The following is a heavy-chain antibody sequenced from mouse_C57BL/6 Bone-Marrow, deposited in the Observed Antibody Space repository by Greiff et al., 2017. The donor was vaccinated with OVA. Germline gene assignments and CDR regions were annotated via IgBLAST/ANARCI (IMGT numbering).Heavy chain of an antibody. V-gene: IGHV1-81*01. CDR1: GYTFTSYG. Sequence: QVQLQQSGAELARPGASVKLSCKASGYTFTSYGISWVKQRTGQGLEWIGEIYPRSGNTYYNEKFKGKATLTADKSSSTAYMELRSLTSEDSAVYFCAREDGYYSWFAYWGQGTLVTVSA. J-gene: IGHJ3*01. D-gene: IGHD2-3*01. CDR3: AREDGYYSWFAY. CDR2: IYPRSGNT.